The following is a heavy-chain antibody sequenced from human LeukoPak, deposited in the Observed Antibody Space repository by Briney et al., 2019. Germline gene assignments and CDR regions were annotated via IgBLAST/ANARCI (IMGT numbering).Heavy chain of an antibody. Sequence: SETLSLTCTVSGGSISSYYWSWIRQPPGKGLEWIGDIYYSGYTNYNPSLKSRVTISVDTSKYQFSLKLRSVTAADTAVYYCARETSQKGAHYMDVWGKGTTVTISS. CDR3: ARETSQKGAHYMDV. V-gene: IGHV4-59*01. D-gene: IGHD3-16*01. J-gene: IGHJ6*03. CDR2: IYYSGYT. CDR1: GGSISSYY.